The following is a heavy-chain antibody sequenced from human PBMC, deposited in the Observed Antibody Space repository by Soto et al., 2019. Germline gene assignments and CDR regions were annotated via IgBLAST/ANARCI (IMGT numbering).Heavy chain of an antibody. CDR3: ARVLENTEGRFDY. CDR1: GYTFTSND. CDR2: MNPNSGNT. V-gene: IGHV1-8*01. J-gene: IGHJ4*02. Sequence: QVQLVQSGAEVKKPGASVKVSCKASGYTFTSNDINWVRQATGQGLEWMGWMNPNSGNTGYAQKFQGRVTMTRNTSIRTAYMELSSLTSEDTAVYYCARVLENTEGRFDYWGQGTLVTVSS.